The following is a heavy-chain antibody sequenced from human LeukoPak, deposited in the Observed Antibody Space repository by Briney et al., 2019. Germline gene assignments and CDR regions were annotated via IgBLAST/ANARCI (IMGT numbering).Heavy chain of an antibody. V-gene: IGHV1-2*02. CDR1: GYTFTDYY. Sequence: GASVKVSCKASGYTFTDYYMHWVRQAPGHGLEWMGWINPNSGGKNYAQKFQGRVTMTRDTSISTVYMELDRLTSDDTAVYYCARSLYELSSDYWGQGTLVTVSS. D-gene: IGHD3-16*02. CDR2: INPNSGGK. J-gene: IGHJ4*02. CDR3: ARSLYELSSDY.